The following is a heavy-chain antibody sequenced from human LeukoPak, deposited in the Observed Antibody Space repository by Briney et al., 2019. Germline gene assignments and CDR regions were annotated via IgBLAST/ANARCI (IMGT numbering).Heavy chain of an antibody. CDR1: GFTFSSYA. D-gene: IGHD3-10*01. V-gene: IGHV3-23*01. CDR3: AKGSELWFGELHSD. CDR2: ISGSGGST. J-gene: IGHJ4*02. Sequence: RGSLRLSCAASGFTFSSYAMSWVRQAPGKGLEWVSAISGSGGSTYYADSVKGRFTISRDNSKNTLYLQMNSLRAEDTAVYYCAKGSELWFGELHSDWGQGTLVTVSS.